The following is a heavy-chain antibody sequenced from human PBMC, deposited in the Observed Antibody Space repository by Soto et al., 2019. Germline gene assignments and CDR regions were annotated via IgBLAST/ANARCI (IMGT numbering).Heavy chain of an antibody. Sequence: ASVKVSCKTSGYTFTNFGLSWVRQAPGQGLEWIGWISVYNGNTNYAQKFQERVSMTRDMSTSTAYMELSSLRSEDTAVYYCARDLGGWPDYWGQGTLVTVSS. CDR2: ISVYNGNT. V-gene: IGHV1-18*01. D-gene: IGHD2-15*01. CDR3: ARDLGGWPDY. J-gene: IGHJ4*02. CDR1: GYTFTNFG.